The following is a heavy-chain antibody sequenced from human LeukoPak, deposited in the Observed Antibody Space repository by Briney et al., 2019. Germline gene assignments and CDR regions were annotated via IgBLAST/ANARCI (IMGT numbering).Heavy chain of an antibody. CDR1: GFTFSSYS. D-gene: IGHD5-12*01. J-gene: IGHJ4*02. CDR2: IYYSGST. CDR3: ARVRGYSGYLDY. Sequence: GSLRLSCAASGFTFSSYSMNWVRQAPGKGLEWIGYIYYSGSTNYNPSLKSRVTISVDTSKNQFSLKLSSVTAADTAVYYCARVRGYSGYLDYWGQGTLVTVSS. V-gene: IGHV4-59*01.